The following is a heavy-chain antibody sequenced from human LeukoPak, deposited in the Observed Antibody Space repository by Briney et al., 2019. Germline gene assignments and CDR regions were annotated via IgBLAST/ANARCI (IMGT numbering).Heavy chain of an antibody. J-gene: IGHJ4*02. Sequence: PSETLSLTCAVSGYSISSGYYWGWIRQPPGKGLEWIGSIYHSGSTYYNPSLKSRVTISVDTSKNQFSLKLSSVTAADTAVYYCARHRRSIAARPDYWGQGTLVTVSS. V-gene: IGHV4-38-2*01. D-gene: IGHD6-6*01. CDR3: ARHRRSIAARPDY. CDR2: IYHSGST. CDR1: GYSISSGYY.